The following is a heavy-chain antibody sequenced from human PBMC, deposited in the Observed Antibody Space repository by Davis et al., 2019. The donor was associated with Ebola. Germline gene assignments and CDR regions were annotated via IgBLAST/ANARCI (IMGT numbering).Heavy chain of an antibody. Sequence: PGGSLRLSCAASGFIVSDKYMSWVRQAPGTGLEWVSVIYRDGRTYYADSVKGRFTIPRDNSKNTLYLQMNSLRAEDTAVYYCTRHVSGDFWYFDLWGRGTLVTVSS. CDR3: TRHVSGDFWYFDL. CDR2: IYRDGRT. V-gene: IGHV3-53*01. D-gene: IGHD4-17*01. CDR1: GFIVSDKY. J-gene: IGHJ2*01.